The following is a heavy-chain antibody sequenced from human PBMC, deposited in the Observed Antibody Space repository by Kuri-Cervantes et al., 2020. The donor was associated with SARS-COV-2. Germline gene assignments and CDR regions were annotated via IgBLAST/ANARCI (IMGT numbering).Heavy chain of an antibody. D-gene: IGHD1-1*01. V-gene: IGHV1-8*03. J-gene: IGHJ4*02. CDR2: MNPNSGNT. CDR1: GYTFTGYY. CDR3: ARWVGLEPTGFDY. Sequence: ASVKVSCKASGYTFTGYYMHWVRQAPGQGLEWMGWMNPNSGNTGYAQKFQGRVTITTDESTSTAYMELSSLRSEDTAVYYCARWVGLEPTGFDYWGQGTLVTVSS.